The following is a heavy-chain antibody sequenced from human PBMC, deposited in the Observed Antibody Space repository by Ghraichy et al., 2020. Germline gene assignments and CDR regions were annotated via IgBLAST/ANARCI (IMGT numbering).Heavy chain of an antibody. CDR3: VRDGCSGRTCTFYN. Sequence: GGSLRLSCAASGFTFSSYSMNWVRQAPGKGLGWVSYIGSGGSSSYYADSVKGRFTISRNNAKNSVYLDMNSLRAEDTALYYCVRDGCSGRTCTFYNWGQGALVTVSS. CDR1: GFTFSSYS. J-gene: IGHJ4*02. D-gene: IGHD2-15*01. V-gene: IGHV3-48*04. CDR2: IGSGGSSS.